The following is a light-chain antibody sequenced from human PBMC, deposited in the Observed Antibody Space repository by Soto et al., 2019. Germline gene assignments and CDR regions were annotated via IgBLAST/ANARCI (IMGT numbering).Light chain of an antibody. Sequence: DIVLTHSPATLSLSPWEIATLSCRASQRIATSYLGWYQQKPGQAPRLLIYGTSKRAADIPDRFSGSGSGTDFTLTISRLEAEDSAVYYCQQYGSSITFGQGTRLEIK. CDR2: GTS. V-gene: IGKV3-20*01. CDR3: QQYGSSIT. CDR1: QRIATSY. J-gene: IGKJ5*01.